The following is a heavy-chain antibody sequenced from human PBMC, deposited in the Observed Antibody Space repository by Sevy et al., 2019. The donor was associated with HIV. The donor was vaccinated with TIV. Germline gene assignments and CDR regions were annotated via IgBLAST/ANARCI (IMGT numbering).Heavy chain of an antibody. CDR2: IYSDGTT. V-gene: IGHV3-53*01. D-gene: IGHD6-6*01. CDR3: VGADRPNQGDF. Sequence: GGSLILSCAASGFTVSRNFMSWIRQAPGKGLEWVSIIYSDGTTFYEDSVKGRFTISRDNSRNTLYLQMNTLRAEDTAVYYCVGADRPNQGDFWGQGTLVTVSS. J-gene: IGHJ4*02. CDR1: GFTVSRNF.